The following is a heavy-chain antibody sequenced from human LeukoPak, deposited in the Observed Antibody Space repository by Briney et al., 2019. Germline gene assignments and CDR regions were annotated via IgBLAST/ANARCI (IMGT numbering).Heavy chain of an antibody. D-gene: IGHD2-2*01. J-gene: IGHJ6*03. CDR2: INPNSGGT. Sequence: ASVKVSCKASGYTFTGYYMHWVRQAPGQGLEWMGWINPNSGGTNYAQKFQGRVTMTRNTSISTAYMELSSLRSEDTAVYYCARVVVPAARSYYYYYYMDVWGKGTTVTVSS. CDR3: ARVVVPAARSYYYYYYMDV. V-gene: IGHV1-2*02. CDR1: GYTFTGYY.